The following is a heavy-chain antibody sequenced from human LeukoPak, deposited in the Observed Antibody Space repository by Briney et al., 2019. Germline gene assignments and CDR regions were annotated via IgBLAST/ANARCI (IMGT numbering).Heavy chain of an antibody. CDR3: ARDAFDSSGYIGFDY. J-gene: IGHJ4*02. D-gene: IGHD3-22*01. CDR1: GFTFNTYS. CDR2: ISGSSTTI. Sequence: AGGSLRLSCAASGFTFNTYSMNWVRQAPGKGLEWVSYISGSSTTIFYADSVKGRFTISRDNAKKSLYLQMNSLRAEDTAVYYCARDAFDSSGYIGFDYWGQGTLVTVSS. V-gene: IGHV3-48*01.